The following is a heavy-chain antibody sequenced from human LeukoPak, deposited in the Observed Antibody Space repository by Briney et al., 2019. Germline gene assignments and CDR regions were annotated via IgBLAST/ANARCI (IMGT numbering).Heavy chain of an antibody. V-gene: IGHV1-46*01. CDR2: INPSGGST. J-gene: IGHJ6*03. D-gene: IGHD5-18*01. Sequence: ASVKVSCKASGYTFTSYYMHWVRQAPGQGLEWMGIINPSGGSTSYAQKFQGRVTMTRDTSISTAYMELSRLRSDDTAVYYCARDSGTANYYYYYMDVWGKGTTVTVSS. CDR1: GYTFTSYY. CDR3: ARDSGTANYYYYYMDV.